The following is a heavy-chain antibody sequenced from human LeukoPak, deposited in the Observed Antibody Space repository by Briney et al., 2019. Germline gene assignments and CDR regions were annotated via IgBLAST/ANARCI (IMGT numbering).Heavy chain of an antibody. D-gene: IGHD1-26*01. V-gene: IGHV3-74*01. CDR2: IKSDGSST. Sequence: PGRSLRLSCAASGFTFSSYNMNWVRQAPGKGLVWVSHIKSDGSSTSYADSVKGRFTISRDNAKNTLYLQMNSLRVEDTAVYYCARDSPKWELPFDYWGQGTLVTVSS. CDR1: GFTFSSYN. CDR3: ARDSPKWELPFDY. J-gene: IGHJ4*02.